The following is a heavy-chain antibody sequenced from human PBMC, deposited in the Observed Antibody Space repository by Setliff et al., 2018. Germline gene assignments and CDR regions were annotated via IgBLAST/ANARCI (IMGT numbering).Heavy chain of an antibody. CDR2: IKSDGINK. CDR3: SRVIVCGGNTPFDL. J-gene: IGHJ4*02. D-gene: IGHD2-21*01. V-gene: IGHV3-74*01. Sequence: PGGSMGLYCAASEFTFRNYYMHLVRQAPGKGLMGVSYIKSDGINKYYADSVRGRFTISRDHSKNTLYLQMNRLRAEDMCLYYCSRVIVCGGNTPFDLWGQGTLVTVSS. CDR1: EFTFRNYY.